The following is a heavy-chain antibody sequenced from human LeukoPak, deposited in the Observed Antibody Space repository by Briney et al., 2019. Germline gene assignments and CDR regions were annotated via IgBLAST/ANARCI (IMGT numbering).Heavy chain of an antibody. CDR3: ARDRGHDGAFDI. CDR2: IYRWGTT. J-gene: IGHJ3*02. V-gene: IGHV3-53*01. CDR1: SIIFSSNY. D-gene: IGHD5-12*01. Sequence: PGGSLRLSCAASSIIFSSNYLSWVRQARGRGLEWVSCIYRWGTTYYADAVMGRFTISRNNSHDTLFLELNRLRAEAMAMYYCARDRGHDGAFDIWGQGTMVTVSS.